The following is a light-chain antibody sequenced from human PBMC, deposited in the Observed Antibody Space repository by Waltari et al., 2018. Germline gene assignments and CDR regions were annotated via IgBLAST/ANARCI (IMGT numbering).Light chain of an antibody. CDR3: NSFTSSNTWV. J-gene: IGLJ3*02. CDR1: SSDIGRYTT. CDR2: EVT. V-gene: IGLV2-18*02. Sequence: QSALTQPPSVSGSPGQSVTISCPGTSSDIGRYTTVSWYQQSPGTAPKLMIYEVTNRPSGVPDRFSGSKSANTASLTISGLQVEDEADYYCNSFTSSNTWVFGGGTRLTVL.